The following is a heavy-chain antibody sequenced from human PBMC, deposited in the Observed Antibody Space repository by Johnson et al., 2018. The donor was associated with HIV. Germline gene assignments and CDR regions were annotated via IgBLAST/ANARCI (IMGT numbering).Heavy chain of an antibody. D-gene: IGHD4-23*01. Sequence: QVQLVESGGGLVKPGGSLRLSCVASGFIFSDYYMSWIRQAPGKGLEWVSYISSSGSTIYYADSLKGRFTISRDNAKNSLYLQMNSLRTEDTAAYYCANLGDYGGNNGFDIWGQGTMVTVSS. CDR3: ANLGDYGGNNGFDI. CDR1: GFIFSDYY. J-gene: IGHJ3*02. CDR2: ISSSGSTI. V-gene: IGHV3-11*04.